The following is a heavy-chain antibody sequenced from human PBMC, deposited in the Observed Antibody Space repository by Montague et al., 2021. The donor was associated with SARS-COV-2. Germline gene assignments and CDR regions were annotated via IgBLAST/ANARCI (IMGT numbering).Heavy chain of an antibody. J-gene: IGHJ5*02. D-gene: IGHD3-3*01. V-gene: IGHV4-59*08. CDR1: GGSITDYS. Sequence: SETLSLTCTVSGGSITDYSWTWIRQPPGKALEWIGYVFKSGGTSYNPSLKSRVTMSVDTSKSHFSLRLTSVTAADTAVYYCARRASAIDNWFDLWGQGALVTVSS. CDR3: ARRASAIDNWFDL. CDR2: VFKSGGT.